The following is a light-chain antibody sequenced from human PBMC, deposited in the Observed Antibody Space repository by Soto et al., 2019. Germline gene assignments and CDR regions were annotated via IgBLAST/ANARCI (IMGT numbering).Light chain of an antibody. CDR3: SSFTSSSTPDVV. V-gene: IGLV2-14*01. J-gene: IGLJ2*01. CDR2: SVN. CDR1: SSDISTYNH. Sequence: QSVLTQPASVSRSPGQSITISCTGSSSDISTYNHVTWYQQHPGQAPKLIIYSVNSRPSRTPSRFSGSKSGDAAFLTISGLQAEDEADYYCSSFTSSSTPDVVFGGGTKVTVL.